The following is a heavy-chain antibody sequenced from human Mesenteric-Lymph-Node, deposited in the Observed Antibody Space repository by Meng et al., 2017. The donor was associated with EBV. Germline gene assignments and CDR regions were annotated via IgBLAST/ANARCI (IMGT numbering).Heavy chain of an antibody. CDR2: VFHIGST. Sequence: QVQLQEAGPGLVKPSGNLSLTCAVFGGSISGNNWWSWIRQPPGKGLEWIGEVFHIGSTNYNPSLKSRVTISLDKSKNQFSLKLTSVTAADTAVYFCARVSEISGTWLDCWGQGTLVTVSS. CDR1: GGSISGNNW. CDR3: ARVSEISGTWLDC. V-gene: IGHV4-4*02. D-gene: IGHD1-7*01. J-gene: IGHJ1*01.